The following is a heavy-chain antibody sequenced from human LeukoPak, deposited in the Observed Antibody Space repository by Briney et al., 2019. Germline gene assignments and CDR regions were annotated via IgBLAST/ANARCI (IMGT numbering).Heavy chain of an antibody. D-gene: IGHD6-19*01. CDR3: ARDPAVALYFDY. CDR2: IYTSGST. J-gene: IGHJ4*02. CDR1: GGSISSYY. V-gene: IGHV4-4*07. Sequence: PSETLSLTCTVSGGSISSYYWSWIRQPAGKGLEWIGRIYTSGSTNYNPSLKSRVTMSVDASKNQLSLKLSSVTAADTAVYYCARDPAVALYFDYWGQGTLVTVSS.